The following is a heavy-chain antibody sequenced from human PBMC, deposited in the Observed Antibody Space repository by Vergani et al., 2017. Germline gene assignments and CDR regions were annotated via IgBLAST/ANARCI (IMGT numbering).Heavy chain of an antibody. D-gene: IGHD6-13*01. V-gene: IGHV4-59*01. Sequence: QVQLQGSGPGLVKPSETLSLTCTVSGGSISSYYWSWIRQPPGEGLEWIGYIYYSGSTNYNPSLKSRVTISVDTSKNQFSLKLSSVTAADTAVYYCARGEAAAGSDAFDIWGQGTMVTVSS. CDR3: ARGEAAAGSDAFDI. CDR2: IYYSGST. CDR1: GGSISSYY. J-gene: IGHJ3*02.